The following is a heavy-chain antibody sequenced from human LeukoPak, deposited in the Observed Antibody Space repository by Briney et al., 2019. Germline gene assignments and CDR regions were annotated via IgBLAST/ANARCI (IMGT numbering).Heavy chain of an antibody. Sequence: GGSLRLSCAASGFSFSSYWMHWVRQAPGKGLVWVSRIKSDGKTNYADSVKGRFTISRDNAKNTVSLQMNSLRAEDTGVYYCARVPSEIGGYYPEYFRHWGQGTLVTVSS. V-gene: IGHV3-74*01. CDR2: IKSDGKT. CDR1: GFSFSSYW. D-gene: IGHD3-22*01. J-gene: IGHJ1*01. CDR3: ARVPSEIGGYYPEYFRH.